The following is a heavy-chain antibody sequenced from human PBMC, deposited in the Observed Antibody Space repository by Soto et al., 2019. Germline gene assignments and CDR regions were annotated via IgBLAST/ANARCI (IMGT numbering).Heavy chain of an antibody. D-gene: IGHD6-19*01. J-gene: IGHJ6*02. CDR2: TYYRSKWYN. Sequence: PSQTLSLTCVISGDSVSSNSAAWNWIRQSPSRGLEWLGRTYYRSKWYNDYAVSVKSRITISPDTSKNQFSLQLNSVTPEDTAVYYCVRRYNSGDYYGMDVWGQGTTVTVSS. CDR3: VRRYNSGDYYGMDV. V-gene: IGHV6-1*01. CDR1: GDSVSSNSAA.